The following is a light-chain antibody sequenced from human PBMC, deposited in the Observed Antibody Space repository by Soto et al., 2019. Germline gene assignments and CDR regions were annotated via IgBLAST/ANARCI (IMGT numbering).Light chain of an antibody. V-gene: IGKV3D-15*01. Sequence: EIVLTQSPGTLSLSPVERTTLSCMASQSVSSNFLDWYQQKPGQAPRLLIYGASSRATGIPDRFSGSGSGTEFTLTISSLQSEDFAVYYCQQYNNWPRTFGQGTKVDIK. J-gene: IGKJ1*01. CDR2: GAS. CDR1: QSVSSN. CDR3: QQYNNWPRT.